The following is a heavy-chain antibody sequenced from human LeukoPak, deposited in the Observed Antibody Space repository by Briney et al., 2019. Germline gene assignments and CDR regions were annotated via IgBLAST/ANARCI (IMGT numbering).Heavy chain of an antibody. J-gene: IGHJ4*02. CDR2: ISSSGSTI. CDR3: ARVPRSGNHFDY. CDR1: GFTFSSYE. V-gene: IGHV3-48*03. D-gene: IGHD1-26*01. Sequence: GGSLRLSCAASGFTFSSYEMNWVRQAPGKGLEWFSYISSSGSTIYYADSVKGRFTISRDNAKNSLYLQMNSLRAEDTAVYYCARVPRSGNHFDYWGQGTLVTVSS.